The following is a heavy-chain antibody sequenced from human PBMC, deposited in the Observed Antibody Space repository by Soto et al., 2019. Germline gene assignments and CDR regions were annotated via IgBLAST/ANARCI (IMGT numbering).Heavy chain of an antibody. V-gene: IGHV1-3*01. J-gene: IGHJ4*02. D-gene: IGHD3-22*01. Sequence: ASVKVSCKTSGYTLTAYALHLVRQAPVHILESIVWINADNSNTKVSEKFEGRFTITMYTVANSFYIELIILTSEDTAVYYCARYFCDCSGYFDYWGQGTPVTVSS. CDR3: ARYFCDCSGYFDY. CDR1: GYTLTAYA. CDR2: INADNSNT.